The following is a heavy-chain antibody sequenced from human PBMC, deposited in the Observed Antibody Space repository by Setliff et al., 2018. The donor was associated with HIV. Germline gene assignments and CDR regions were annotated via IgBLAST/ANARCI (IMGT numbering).Heavy chain of an antibody. Sequence: PGGSLRLSCATSGFTFRSYAMNWVRQAPGKGLEWVANIKHDGSEKYYVDSVKGRFTIYRDNVKNSLSLQMNSLRVADTALYYCVKDVGSGTYSQSFDCWGPGTLVTVSS. CDR2: IKHDGSEK. CDR1: GFTFRSYA. CDR3: VKDVGSGTYSQSFDC. V-gene: IGHV3-7*03. J-gene: IGHJ4*02. D-gene: IGHD3-10*01.